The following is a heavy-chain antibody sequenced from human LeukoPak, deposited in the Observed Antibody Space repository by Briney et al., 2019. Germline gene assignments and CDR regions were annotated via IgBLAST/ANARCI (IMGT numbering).Heavy chain of an antibody. CDR1: GGSISSYY. Sequence: PSETLSLTCTVSGGSISSYYWSWIRQPPGKGLEWIGYIYYSGSTNYNPSLKSRVTISVDTSKNQFSLKLSSVTAADTAVYYCAVTYYDFLSGYFYVDYWGQGTLVTVSS. J-gene: IGHJ4*02. CDR2: IYYSGST. D-gene: IGHD3-3*01. V-gene: IGHV4-59*01. CDR3: AVTYYDFLSGYFYVDY.